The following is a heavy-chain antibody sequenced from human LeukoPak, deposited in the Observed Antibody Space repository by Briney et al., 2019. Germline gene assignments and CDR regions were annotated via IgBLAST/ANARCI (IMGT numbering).Heavy chain of an antibody. J-gene: IGHJ4*02. V-gene: IGHV4-39*06. D-gene: IGHD3-10*01. CDR1: GGSISSSSYY. CDR3: ARDRTGWFGDLSSDY. Sequence: SETLSLTCTVSGGSISSSSYYWGWIRQPPGKGLEWIGSTYYSGSTYYNPSLKSRVTISVDTSKNQFPLKLSSVTAADTAVYYCARDRTGWFGDLSSDYWGQGTLVTVSS. CDR2: TYYSGST.